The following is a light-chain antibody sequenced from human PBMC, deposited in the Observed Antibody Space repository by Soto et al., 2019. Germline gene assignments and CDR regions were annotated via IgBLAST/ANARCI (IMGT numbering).Light chain of an antibody. CDR3: QQRSNWPPT. CDR2: DAS. V-gene: IGKV3-11*01. Sequence: EIVLTQSPATLSLSPGERATLSCRASQSVSSYLAWYQQKPGQAPRLLIYDASNRATGIPARVSGSGSGTEFTLTISSLEPEDFEVYYCQQRSNWPPTFGPGTKVDIK. J-gene: IGKJ3*01. CDR1: QSVSSY.